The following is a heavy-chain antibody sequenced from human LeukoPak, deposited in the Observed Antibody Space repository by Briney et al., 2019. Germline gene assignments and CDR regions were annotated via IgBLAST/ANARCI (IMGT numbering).Heavy chain of an antibody. CDR3: AKRVVPAADAFDI. Sequence: GGSLRLSCAASGFTFSSYGMHWVRQAPGKGLEWVAFIRYDGSNKYYADSVKGRFTISRDNSKNTLYLQVNSLRAEDTAVYYCAKRVVPAADAFDIWGQGTMVTVSS. CDR2: IRYDGSNK. V-gene: IGHV3-30*02. CDR1: GFTFSSYG. J-gene: IGHJ3*02. D-gene: IGHD2-2*01.